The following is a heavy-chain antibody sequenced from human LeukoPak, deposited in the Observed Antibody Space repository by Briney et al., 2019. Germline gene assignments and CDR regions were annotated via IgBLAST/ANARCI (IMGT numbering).Heavy chain of an antibody. V-gene: IGHV4-59*08. CDR1: GGSISSYY. Sequence: PSETLSLTCTVSGGSISSYYWSWIRQPPGKGLEWIGYIYYSGSTNYNPSLKSRVTISVDTSKNQFSLKLSSVTAADTAVYYCARRVVDTEASDYWGQGTLVTVSS. CDR3: ARRVVDTEASDY. J-gene: IGHJ4*02. D-gene: IGHD5-18*01. CDR2: IYYSGST.